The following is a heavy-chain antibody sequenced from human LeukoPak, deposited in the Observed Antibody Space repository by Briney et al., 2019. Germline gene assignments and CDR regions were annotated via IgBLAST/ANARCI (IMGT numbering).Heavy chain of an antibody. J-gene: IGHJ4*02. V-gene: IGHV3-33*01. Sequence: GGSLRLSCAASGFTFSSYGMHWVRQAPGKGLEWVAVIWYDGSNKYYEDSVKGRFTISRDNSKNTLYLQMNSLRAEDTAVYYCARDRGMYSSSWTLGYWGQGTLVTVSS. CDR3: ARDRGMYSSSWTLGY. CDR1: GFTFSSYG. D-gene: IGHD6-13*01. CDR2: IWYDGSNK.